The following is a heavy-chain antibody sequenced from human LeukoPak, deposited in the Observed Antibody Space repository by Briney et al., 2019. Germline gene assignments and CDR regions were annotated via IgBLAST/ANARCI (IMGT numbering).Heavy chain of an antibody. CDR2: ISAYNGNT. CDR3: ATTVTTLFAFDI. J-gene: IGHJ3*02. V-gene: IGHV1-18*01. D-gene: IGHD4-17*01. Sequence: GASVKVSCKASGYTFTSYGISGVRQAAGQGLEWMGWISAYNGNTNYAQKLQGRVTMTTDTSTSTAYMELRSLRSDDTAVYYCATTVTTLFAFDIWGQGTMVTVSS. CDR1: GYTFTSYG.